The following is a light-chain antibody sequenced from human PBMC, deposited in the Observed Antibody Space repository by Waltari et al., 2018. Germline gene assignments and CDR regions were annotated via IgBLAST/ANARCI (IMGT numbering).Light chain of an antibody. CDR2: DVS. J-gene: IGLJ1*01. Sequence: QSALTHPASVSGPPGQSITIPCPGTSSYVGGYNLVPCYQQNPGKAPKLMIYDVSNRPSGVSNRFSGSKSGNTASLTISGLQAEDEADYYCSSYISTSTQVFGTGTKVTVL. CDR1: SSYVGGYNL. V-gene: IGLV2-14*03. CDR3: SSYISTSTQV.